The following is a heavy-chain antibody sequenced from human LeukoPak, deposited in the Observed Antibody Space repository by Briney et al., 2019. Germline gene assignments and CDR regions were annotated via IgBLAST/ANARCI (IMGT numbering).Heavy chain of an antibody. Sequence: GGSLRLSCAASGFTVSSNYMNWVRQAPGKGLEWVSSISSSSSYIYYGDSVKGRFTISRDNAKNSLYLQMNSLRAEDTAVYYCAREDYARFFDYWGQGTLVTVSS. CDR2: ISSSSSYI. J-gene: IGHJ4*02. CDR1: GFTVSSNY. CDR3: AREDYARFFDY. V-gene: IGHV3-21*01. D-gene: IGHD4-17*01.